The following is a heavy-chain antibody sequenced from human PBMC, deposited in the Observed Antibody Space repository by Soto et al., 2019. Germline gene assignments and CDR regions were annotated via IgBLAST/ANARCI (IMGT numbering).Heavy chain of an antibody. J-gene: IGHJ5*02. Sequence: SETLSLTCSISGGSVSSYYWAWIRQPPGKGLEWIGNIYYTGSTNYSPSLKSRVTISIDTSKNQFSLQLTSVSAADTAMYCCTTHPSSVAWFDPWGQGTLVTVSS. CDR3: TTHPSSVAWFDP. D-gene: IGHD2-21*01. CDR2: IYYTGST. CDR1: GGSVSSYY. V-gene: IGHV4-59*02.